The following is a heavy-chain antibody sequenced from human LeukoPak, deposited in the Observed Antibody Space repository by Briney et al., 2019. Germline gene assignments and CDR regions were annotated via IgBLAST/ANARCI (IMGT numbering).Heavy chain of an antibody. J-gene: IGHJ4*02. V-gene: IGHV4-39*07. CDR1: GGSISTSNYY. Sequence: SETLSLTCTVSGGSISTSNYYWGWIRQPPGKGLEWIGNIFYSGSTYYSPSLRSRVTISLDTSRNQFSLKLSSVTAADTAVYYCAREIDYGDIDWGQGTLVTVSS. CDR3: AREIDYGDID. D-gene: IGHD4-17*01. CDR2: IFYSGST.